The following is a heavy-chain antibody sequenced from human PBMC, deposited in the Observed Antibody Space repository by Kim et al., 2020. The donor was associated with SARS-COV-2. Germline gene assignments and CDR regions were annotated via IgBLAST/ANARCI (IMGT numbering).Heavy chain of an antibody. CDR2: IYYSGST. D-gene: IGHD3-9*01. Sequence: SETLSLTCTVSGGSISSYYWSWIRQPPGKGLEWIGYIYYSGSTNYNPSLKSRVTISVDTSKNQFSLKLSSVTAADTAVYYCAGRSYDILTGYYRVFAFDIWGQGTMVTVSS. CDR3: AGRSYDILTGYYRVFAFDI. J-gene: IGHJ3*02. CDR1: GGSISSYY. V-gene: IGHV4-59*01.